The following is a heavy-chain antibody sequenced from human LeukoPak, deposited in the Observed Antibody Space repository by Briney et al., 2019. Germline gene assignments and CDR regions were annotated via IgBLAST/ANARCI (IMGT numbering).Heavy chain of an antibody. CDR3: AREDSSSWAYAFDI. J-gene: IGHJ3*02. V-gene: IGHV3-53*01. CDR1: GFIVSSSY. D-gene: IGHD6-13*01. Sequence: PGGSLRLSCEVSGFIVSSSYMTWLRQAPGKGLEWVSILYIHGNTYYADSVKGRCTISRDNSKNTLYLQMNSLRAEDTAVYYCAREDSSSWAYAFDIWGQGTMVTVSS. CDR2: LYIHGNT.